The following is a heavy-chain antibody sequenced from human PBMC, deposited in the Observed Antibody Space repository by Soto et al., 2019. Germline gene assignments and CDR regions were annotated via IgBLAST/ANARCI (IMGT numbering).Heavy chain of an antibody. CDR1: GDSISDYY. J-gene: IGHJ4*01. Sequence: KTSETLSLTCTVSGDSISDYYWSWIRQPAGKGLEWIGRIYTTGSTDYNPSLKSRVTISIDMSKNQFSLKVTSMTAADTAVYYCAKDMGQWVETFDYWGHGTLVTVSS. D-gene: IGHD6-19*01. CDR3: AKDMGQWVETFDY. V-gene: IGHV4-4*07. CDR2: IYTTGST.